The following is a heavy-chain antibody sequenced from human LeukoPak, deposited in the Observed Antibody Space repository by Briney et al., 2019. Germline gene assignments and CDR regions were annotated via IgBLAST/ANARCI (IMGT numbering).Heavy chain of an antibody. CDR1: GFTFSSYA. D-gene: IGHD3-22*01. V-gene: IGHV3-23*01. Sequence: PGGSLRLSCAASGFTFSSYAMGWVRQAPGTGLDWVSSPSSSGGSTYYADSVKGRFTSSRDDSKNTLHLQMNSLRAEDTAVYYCAKDGDDYDNSGYSSWFDPWGQGTLVTVSS. CDR3: AKDGDDYDNSGYSSWFDP. CDR2: PSSSGGST. J-gene: IGHJ5*02.